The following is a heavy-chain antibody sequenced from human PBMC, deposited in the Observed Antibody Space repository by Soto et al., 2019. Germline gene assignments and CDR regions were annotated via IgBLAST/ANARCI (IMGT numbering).Heavy chain of an antibody. CDR2: ISAYNGNT. D-gene: IGHD4-17*01. J-gene: IGHJ6*03. V-gene: IGHV1-18*01. CDR3: ATPPRHGDYVYYYYMDV. Sequence: ASVKVSCKASGYTFTSYGISWVRQAPGQGLEWMGWISAYNGNTNYAQKLQGRVTMTTDTSTSTAYMELRSLRSDDTAVYYCATPPRHGDYVYYYYMDVWGKGTTVTVSS. CDR1: GYTFTSYG.